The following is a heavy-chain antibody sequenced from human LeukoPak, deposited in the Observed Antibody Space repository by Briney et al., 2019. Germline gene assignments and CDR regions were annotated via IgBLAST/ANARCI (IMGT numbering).Heavy chain of an antibody. CDR1: GFTFSSYE. CDR3: ARESTHYAATFDY. CDR2: ISSSGSTI. J-gene: IGHJ4*02. D-gene: IGHD6-25*01. Sequence: GGSLRLSCAASGFTFSSYEMSLVRQAPGKGLEWVSYISSSGSTIYYADSVKGRFTISRDNAKNSLYLQMNSLRAEDTAVYYCARESTHYAATFDYWGQGTLVTVSS. V-gene: IGHV3-48*03.